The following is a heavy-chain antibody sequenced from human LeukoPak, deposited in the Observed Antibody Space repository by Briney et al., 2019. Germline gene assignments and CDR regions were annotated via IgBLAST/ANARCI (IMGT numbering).Heavy chain of an antibody. CDR1: GFSFSSHA. CDR3: AKPYDSSAYLLFGY. V-gene: IGHV3-23*01. D-gene: IGHD3-22*01. CDR2: INVCGDRT. J-gene: IGHJ4*02. Sequence: GGSLRLSCAASGFSFSSHAMSWVRQSPGMGLEWVSTINVCGDRTYYADSVKGRFTISRDNSKNTLYLQVNSLRAEDTAVYYCAKPYDSSAYLLFGYWGQGTLVTVSS.